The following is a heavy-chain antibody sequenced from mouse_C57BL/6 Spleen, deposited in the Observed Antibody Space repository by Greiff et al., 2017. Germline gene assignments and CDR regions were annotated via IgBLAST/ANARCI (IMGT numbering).Heavy chain of an antibody. CDR1: GYAFSSYW. CDR3: ARSPYGSSPWFAY. J-gene: IGHJ3*01. V-gene: IGHV1-80*01. D-gene: IGHD1-1*01. CDR2: LYPGDGDT. Sequence: QVQLQQSGAELVKPGASVKISCKASGYAFSSYWMNWVKQRPGKGLEWIGQLYPGDGDTNYNGKFKGKATLTADKSSSTAYMQLSSLTSEDSAVYFCARSPYGSSPWFAYWGQGTLVTVSA.